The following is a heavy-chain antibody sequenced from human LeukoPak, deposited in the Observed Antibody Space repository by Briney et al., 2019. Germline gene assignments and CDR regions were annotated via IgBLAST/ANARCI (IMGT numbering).Heavy chain of an antibody. Sequence: GASVKVSCKVSGYTLTELSMHWVRQAPGKRLEWVGGFDPEDGETIYAQKFQGRVTMTEDTSTDTAYMELSSLRSEDTAVYYCAAVGITMVRGVENYFDYWGQGTLVTVSS. CDR1: GYTLTELS. CDR3: AAVGITMVRGVENYFDY. CDR2: FDPEDGET. D-gene: IGHD3-10*01. V-gene: IGHV1-24*01. J-gene: IGHJ4*02.